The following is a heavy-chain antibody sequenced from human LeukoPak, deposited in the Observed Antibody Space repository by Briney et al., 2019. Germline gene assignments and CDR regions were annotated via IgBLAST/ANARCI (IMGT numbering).Heavy chain of an antibody. CDR1: GGSISSYY. J-gene: IGHJ4*02. CDR2: IYYSGST. D-gene: IGHD3-10*01. V-gene: IGHV4-59*08. CDR3: ARLNDYYGSGSVDY. Sequence: SETLSLTCTVSGGSISSYYWSWIRQPPGKGLEWIGYIYYSGSTNYNPSLKSRVTISVDTSKNQFSLKLSSVTAADTAVYYCARLNDYYGSGSVDYWGQGTLATVSS.